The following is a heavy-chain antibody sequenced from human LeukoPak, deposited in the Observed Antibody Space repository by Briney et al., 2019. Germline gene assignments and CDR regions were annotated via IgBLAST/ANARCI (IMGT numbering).Heavy chain of an antibody. D-gene: IGHD4-11*01. CDR2: FYISGST. Sequence: SETLSLTCTVSGGSISSYYWSWIRQPAGQGLEWIGRFYISGSTNYNPSLKSRVTMSVDTSKNQFSLRLNSVTAADTAVYYCARDFLLQSEGLFDYWGQGTLVTVSS. J-gene: IGHJ4*02. V-gene: IGHV4-4*07. CDR1: GGSISSYY. CDR3: ARDFLLQSEGLFDY.